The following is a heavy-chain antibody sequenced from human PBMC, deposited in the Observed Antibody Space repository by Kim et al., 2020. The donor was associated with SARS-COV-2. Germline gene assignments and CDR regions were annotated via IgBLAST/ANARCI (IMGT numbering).Heavy chain of an antibody. Sequence: YYGDSVKGRFTISRDNAKKSVYLQMNSLRDEDTAVYYCVRGSWYGEYFQHWGQGTLVTVSS. D-gene: IGHD6-13*01. J-gene: IGHJ1*01. V-gene: IGHV3-48*02. CDR3: VRGSWYGEYFQH.